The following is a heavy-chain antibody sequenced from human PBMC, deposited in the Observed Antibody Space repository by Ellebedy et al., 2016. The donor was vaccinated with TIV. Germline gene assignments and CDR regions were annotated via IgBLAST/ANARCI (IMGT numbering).Heavy chain of an antibody. Sequence: GESLKISCQGSGSSFTSYWIGWVRQMPGKGLEWMGIIYPGDSDTRYSPSFQGQVTISADKFISIAYLQWSSLKASDTAIYYCARRLVVAIPGSDAFDVWGQGTMVTVSS. D-gene: IGHD2-15*01. CDR2: IYPGDSDT. J-gene: IGHJ3*01. CDR3: ARRLVVAIPGSDAFDV. CDR1: GSSFTSYW. V-gene: IGHV5-51*01.